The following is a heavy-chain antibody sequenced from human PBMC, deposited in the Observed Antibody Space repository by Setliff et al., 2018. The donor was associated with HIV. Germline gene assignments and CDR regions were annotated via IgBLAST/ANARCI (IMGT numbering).Heavy chain of an antibody. D-gene: IGHD6-19*01. CDR2: INQSENT. J-gene: IGHJ5*02. CDR3: AAESVAGSQGDNWFDP. Sequence: PSETLSLTCTVSGYSISSGYYWGWIRQPPGKGLEWIGEINQSENTNYNPSLKSRVTISADPSKNQFSLKLSSVTAADTAVYYCAAESVAGSQGDNWFDPWGQGTLVTVSS. CDR1: GYSISSGYY. V-gene: IGHV4-38-2*02.